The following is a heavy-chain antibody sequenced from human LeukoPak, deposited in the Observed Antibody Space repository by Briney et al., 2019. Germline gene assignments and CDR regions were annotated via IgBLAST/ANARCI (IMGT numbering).Heavy chain of an antibody. Sequence: PSETLSLTCSVSGGSISSYHWNWIRQPAGKGLEWIGRIYSSGTTNFNPSLTSRLTMSVDTSKNQFSLKLQSVTAADTAVYYCERDRGYSYGWGIYFFDFWGQGILVTVSS. J-gene: IGHJ4*02. CDR1: GGSISSYH. V-gene: IGHV4-4*07. CDR3: ERDRGYSYGWGIYFFDF. D-gene: IGHD5-18*01. CDR2: IYSSGTT.